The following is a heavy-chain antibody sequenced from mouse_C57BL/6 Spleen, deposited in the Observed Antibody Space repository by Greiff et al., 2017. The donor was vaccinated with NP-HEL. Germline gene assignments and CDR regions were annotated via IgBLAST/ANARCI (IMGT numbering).Heavy chain of an antibody. CDR1: GYTFTSYW. V-gene: IGHV1-50*01. D-gene: IGHD1-1*01. J-gene: IGHJ2*01. CDR3: ARCVYYYGGAVGY. Sequence: QVQLQQPGAELVKPGASVKLSCKASGYTFTSYWMQWVNQRPGQGLEWIGEIDPSDSYTNYNQKFKGKATLTVDTSSSPAYMQLSSLAAEDSSVYYCARCVYYYGGAVGYWGQGTTLTVSS. CDR2: IDPSDSYT.